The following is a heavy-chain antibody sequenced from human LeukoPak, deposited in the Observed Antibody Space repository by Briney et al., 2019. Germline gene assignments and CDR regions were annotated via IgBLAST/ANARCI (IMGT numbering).Heavy chain of an antibody. CDR3: AKLRGRTPADYYYYGMDV. CDR2: ISYDGSNK. V-gene: IGHV3-30*18. Sequence: GRSLRLSCAASGFTFSSYGMHWVRQAPGKGLEWVAVISYDGSNKYYADSVKGRFTISRDNSKNTLYLQMNSLRAEDTAVYYRAKLRGRTPADYYYYGMDVWGKGTTVTVSS. D-gene: IGHD6-13*01. CDR1: GFTFSSYG. J-gene: IGHJ6*04.